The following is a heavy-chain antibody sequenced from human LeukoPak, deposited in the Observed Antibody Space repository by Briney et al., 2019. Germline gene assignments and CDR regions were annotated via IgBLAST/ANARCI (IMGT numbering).Heavy chain of an antibody. J-gene: IGHJ6*02. D-gene: IGHD2-2*01. CDR3: AREEYQLLSPYYYYGMDV. CDR2: ISSSGSTI. V-gene: IGHV3-11*01. Sequence: TGGSLRLSCAASGFTFSDYYMCWNRQAPGQGREWVSYISSSGSTIYYADSVKGRFTISRDNAKNSLYLQMNSLRAEDTAVYYCAREEYQLLSPYYYYGMDVWGQGTTVTVSS. CDR1: GFTFSDYY.